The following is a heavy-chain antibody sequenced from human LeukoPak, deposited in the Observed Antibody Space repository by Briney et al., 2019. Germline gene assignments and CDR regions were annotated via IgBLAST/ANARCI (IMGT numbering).Heavy chain of an antibody. CDR2: IIPILGIA. V-gene: IGHV1-69*02. J-gene: IGHJ4*02. Sequence: ASVKVSCKASGGTFSSYTISWVRQAPGQGLEWMGRIIPILGIANYAQKFQCRVTITADKSTSTAYMELSRLRSEDTAVYYCARENSNYEIDYWGQGTLVTVSS. CDR1: GGTFSSYT. D-gene: IGHD4-11*01. CDR3: ARENSNYEIDY.